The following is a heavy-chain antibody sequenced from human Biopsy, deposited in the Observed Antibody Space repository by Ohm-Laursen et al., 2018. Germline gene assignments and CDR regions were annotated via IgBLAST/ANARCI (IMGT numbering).Heavy chain of an antibody. CDR3: VREPKTGTAEAWYFDP. V-gene: IGHV4-31*03. J-gene: IGHJ2*01. CDR2: ISYNERT. Sequence: TLSLTCCVSGASVKTSGYFWAWIRQRPGKGLEWIGYISYNERTHYNPSLTSRLAISFDTSNNRISLQLRSVSVADTAVYYCVREPKTGTAEAWYFDPWGRGSPVTVPS. D-gene: IGHD3-9*01. CDR1: GASVKTSGYF.